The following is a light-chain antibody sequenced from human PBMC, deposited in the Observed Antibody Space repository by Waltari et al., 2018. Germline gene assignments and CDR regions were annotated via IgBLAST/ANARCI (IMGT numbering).Light chain of an antibody. J-gene: IGKJ1*01. Sequence: EIEMTQSPATLSVSPGERATLTCRASPSVVSKLAWYQQKPGQAPRLLIYDAYTRATGIPARFTGSGSGTEFTLTISSLQSEDFAVYHCLQYNHWPPWTFGQGTKVEIK. CDR2: DAY. V-gene: IGKV3-15*01. CDR3: LQYNHWPPWT. CDR1: PSVVSK.